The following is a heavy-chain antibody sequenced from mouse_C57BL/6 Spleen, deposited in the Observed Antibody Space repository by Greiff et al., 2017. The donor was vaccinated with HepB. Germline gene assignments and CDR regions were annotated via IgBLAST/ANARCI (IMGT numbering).Heavy chain of an antibody. CDR2: ISDGGSYT. V-gene: IGHV5-4*03. D-gene: IGHD1-1*01. CDR1: GFTFRSYA. J-gene: IGHJ4*01. CDR3: ARGGYGSSYVYAMDY. Sequence: DVKLVESGGGLVKPGGSLKLSCAASGFTFRSYAMSWVRQTPEKRLEWVATISDGGSYTYYPDNVKGRFTISRDKAKNNLYLQMSHLKSEDTAMYYCARGGYGSSYVYAMDYWGQGTSVTVSS.